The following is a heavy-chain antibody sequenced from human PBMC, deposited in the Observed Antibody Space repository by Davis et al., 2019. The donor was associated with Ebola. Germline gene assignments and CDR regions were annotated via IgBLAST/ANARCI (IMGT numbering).Heavy chain of an antibody. J-gene: IGHJ4*02. CDR1: GGTFSSYA. D-gene: IGHD4-17*01. V-gene: IGHV1-69*13. CDR3: ARQRYGDYYFDY. CDR2: IIPIFGTA. Sequence: SVKVSCKASGGTFSSYAISWVRQAPGQGLEWMGGIIPIFGTADYAQKFQGRVTITADESTSTAYMELSSLRSEDTAVYYCARQRYGDYYFDYWGQGTLVTVSS.